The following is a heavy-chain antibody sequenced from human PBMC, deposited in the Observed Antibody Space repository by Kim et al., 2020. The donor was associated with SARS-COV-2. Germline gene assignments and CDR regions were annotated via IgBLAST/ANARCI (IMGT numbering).Heavy chain of an antibody. D-gene: IGHD1-26*01. Sequence: ASVKVSCKASGYTFTSYAMHWVRQAPGQRLEWMGWINAGNGNTKYSQKFQGRVTITRDTSASTAYMELSSLRSEDTAVYYCARDRGSYYVGEGWFDPWGQGTLVTVSS. J-gene: IGHJ5*02. CDR1: GYTFTSYA. CDR2: INAGNGNT. CDR3: ARDRGSYYVGEGWFDP. V-gene: IGHV1-3*01.